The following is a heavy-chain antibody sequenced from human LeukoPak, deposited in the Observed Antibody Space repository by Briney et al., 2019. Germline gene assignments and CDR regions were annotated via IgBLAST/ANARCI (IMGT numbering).Heavy chain of an antibody. CDR2: IYHSGST. J-gene: IGHJ5*02. CDR3: ARLYDSSTYTNWLDP. CDR1: GGSISSHY. Sequence: SETLSLTCTVPGGSISSHYWSWTRQPPGKGLEWTGYIYHSGSTKYNPSLKSRITISVDTSKNQFSLKLSSVTAADTAVYYCARLYDSSTYTNWLDPWGQGTLVTVSS. D-gene: IGHD3-22*01. V-gene: IGHV4-59*11.